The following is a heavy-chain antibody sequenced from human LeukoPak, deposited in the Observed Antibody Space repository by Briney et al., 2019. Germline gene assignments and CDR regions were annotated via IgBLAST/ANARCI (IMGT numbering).Heavy chain of an antibody. V-gene: IGHV3-21*01. D-gene: IGHD1-26*01. CDR2: ISSSGSYI. CDR3: AREGIVGATDY. J-gene: IGHJ4*02. Sequence: PGGSLRLSCAASGFTFSIYSMDWVRQAPGKGLEWVSSISSSGSYIYYADSLKGRFTISRDNAKNSLYLQMNSLRAEDTAVYYCAREGIVGATDYWGQGTLVTVSS. CDR1: GFTFSIYS.